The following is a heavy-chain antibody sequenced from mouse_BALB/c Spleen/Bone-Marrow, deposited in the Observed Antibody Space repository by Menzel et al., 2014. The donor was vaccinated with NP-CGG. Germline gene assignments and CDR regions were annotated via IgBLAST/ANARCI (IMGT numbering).Heavy chain of an antibody. Sequence: QVQLQQSGAELVRPGTSVKISCKASGYAFTNYWLGWVKQRPGHGLEWIGDIYPGSGNTYYNEKFKGKFSLTADKSSSTAYMQLSSLTPEDSAVYFCARRRSLDYWGQGTTLTVSS. J-gene: IGHJ2*01. CDR1: GYAFTNYW. V-gene: IGHV1-63*01. CDR3: ARRRSLDY. CDR2: IYPGSGNT.